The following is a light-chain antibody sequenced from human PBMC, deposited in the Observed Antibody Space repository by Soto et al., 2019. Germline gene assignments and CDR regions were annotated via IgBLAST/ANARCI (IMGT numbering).Light chain of an antibody. CDR3: QQYNSYPHT. CDR1: QAISTS. J-gene: IGKJ2*01. Sequence: DIQMTQSPSSVSASVGDRVTITCRANQAISTSLAWYQQKPGKAPKLLIYKPSSLDIGVPSRFSGSGSGTGFTLTISSLQPDDFATYYCQQYNSYPHTFGQGTKVDLK. V-gene: IGKV1-5*03. CDR2: KPS.